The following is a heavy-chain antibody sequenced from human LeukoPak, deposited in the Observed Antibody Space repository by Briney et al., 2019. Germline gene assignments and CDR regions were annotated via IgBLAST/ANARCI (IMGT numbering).Heavy chain of an antibody. CDR2: INPNSGDT. Sequence: ASVKVSCKASGYTFTGYYMHWVRQAPGQGLEWMGWINPNSGDTNYAQKFQGRVTMTRDTSISTAYMELSRLRSDDTAVYYCARSEYYDYVWGSYHWYFDYWGQGTLVTVSS. CDR3: ARSEYYDYVWGSYHWYFDY. D-gene: IGHD3-16*02. V-gene: IGHV1-2*02. J-gene: IGHJ4*02. CDR1: GYTFTGYY.